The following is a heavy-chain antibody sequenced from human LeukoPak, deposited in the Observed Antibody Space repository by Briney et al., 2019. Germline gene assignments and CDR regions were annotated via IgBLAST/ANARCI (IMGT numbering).Heavy chain of an antibody. Sequence: GGSVRLSCAASGFTFSSYWMSWVRQAPGKGLEWVANIKQDGSEKYYVDSVKGRFTISRDNAKNSLSRQRGGLRAEDTAVYYCARNMSFVYWGQGTLVTVSS. CDR1: GFTFSSYW. V-gene: IGHV3-7*01. CDR3: ARNMSFVY. CDR2: IKQDGSEK. J-gene: IGHJ4*02. D-gene: IGHD2/OR15-2a*01.